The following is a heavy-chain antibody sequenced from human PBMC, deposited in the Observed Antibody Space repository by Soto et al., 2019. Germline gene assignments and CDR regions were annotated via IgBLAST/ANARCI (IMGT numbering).Heavy chain of an antibody. CDR3: ARDHRITMIVVAPYYYYGMDV. CDR1: GYTFTSYG. D-gene: IGHD3-22*01. Sequence: ASVKVSCKASGYTFTSYGISWVRQAPGQGLEWMGWISAYNGNTNYAQKLQGRVTMTTDTSTSTADMELRSLRSDDTAVYYCARDHRITMIVVAPYYYYGMDVWGQGTTVTVSS. V-gene: IGHV1-18*01. J-gene: IGHJ6*02. CDR2: ISAYNGNT.